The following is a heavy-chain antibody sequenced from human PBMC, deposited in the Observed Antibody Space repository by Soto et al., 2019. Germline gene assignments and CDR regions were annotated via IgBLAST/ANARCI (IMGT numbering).Heavy chain of an antibody. CDR1: GGSFSGYY. D-gene: IGHD2-15*01. Sequence: SETLSLTCAVNGGSFSGYYWSWIRQHTGKGLEWIGEITHSGTTTYNPSLKSRVIISIDTSKKQFSLKVSPVTAADTAVYYCARGAGYCSGGSCYDQFIWGQGTLVTVSS. CDR2: ITHSGTT. V-gene: IGHV4-34*01. CDR3: ARGAGYCSGGSCYDQFI. J-gene: IGHJ4*02.